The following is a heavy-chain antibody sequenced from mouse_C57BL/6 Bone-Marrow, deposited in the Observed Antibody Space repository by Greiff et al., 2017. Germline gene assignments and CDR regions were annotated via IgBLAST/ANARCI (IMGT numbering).Heavy chain of an antibody. CDR3: ALYYYGRGFAY. CDR2: INPYNGGT. D-gene: IGHD1-1*01. J-gene: IGHJ3*01. Sequence: VQLKQSGPVLVKPGASVKMSCKASGYTFTDYYMNWVKQSHGKSLEWIGVINPYNGGTSYNQKFKGKATLTVDKSSSTAYMELNSLTSEDSAVYYCALYYYGRGFAYWGQGTLVTVSA. V-gene: IGHV1-19*01. CDR1: GYTFTDYY.